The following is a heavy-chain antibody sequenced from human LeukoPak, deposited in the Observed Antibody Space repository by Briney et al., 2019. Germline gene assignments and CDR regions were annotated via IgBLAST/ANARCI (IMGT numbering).Heavy chain of an antibody. J-gene: IGHJ4*02. CDR2: ISGSGGST. CDR3: AKDLVVVAATPGNYFDY. Sequence: PGGSLRLSCAASGFTFGSYAMSWVRQAPGKGLEWVSAISGSGGSTYYADSVKGRFTISRDNSKNTLYLQMNSLRAEDTAVYYCAKDLVVVAATPGNYFDYWGQGTLVTVSS. V-gene: IGHV3-23*01. D-gene: IGHD2-15*01. CDR1: GFTFGSYA.